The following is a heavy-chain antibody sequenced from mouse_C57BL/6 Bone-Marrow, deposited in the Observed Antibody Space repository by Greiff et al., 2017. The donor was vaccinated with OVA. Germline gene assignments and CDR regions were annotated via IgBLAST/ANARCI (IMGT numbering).Heavy chain of an antibody. V-gene: IGHV3-6*01. J-gene: IGHJ2*01. CDR1: GYSITSGYY. CDR2: ISYDGSN. Sequence: EVKLVESGPGLVKPSQSLSLTCSVTGYSITSGYYWNWIRQFPGNKLEWMGYISYDGSNNYNPSLKNRISITRDTSKNQFFLKLNSVTTEDTATYYCARTIYYDYDDGFDYWGQGTTLTVSS. CDR3: ARTIYYDYDDGFDY. D-gene: IGHD2-4*01.